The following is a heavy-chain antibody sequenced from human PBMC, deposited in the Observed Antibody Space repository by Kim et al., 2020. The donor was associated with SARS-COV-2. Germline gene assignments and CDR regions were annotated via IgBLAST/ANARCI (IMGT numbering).Heavy chain of an antibody. D-gene: IGHD3-3*01. V-gene: IGHV5-51*01. J-gene: IGHJ5*02. CDR3: ARQFVGVVSIDP. Sequence: SPSFQGQVTISADTSISTAYLQWSSLKASDTAMYYCARQFVGVVSIDPWGQGTLVTVSS.